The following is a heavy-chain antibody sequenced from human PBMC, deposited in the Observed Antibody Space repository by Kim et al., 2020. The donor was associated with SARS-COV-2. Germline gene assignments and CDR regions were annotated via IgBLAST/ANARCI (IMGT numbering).Heavy chain of an antibody. CDR3: ARTLRGGNIDY. Sequence: GGSLRLSCAASGFMFSSYEMNWVRQAPGKGLEWVSYISHTGTTIYYADSVTGRFTISRDNAKNSLFLQMNSLRAEDTALYYCARTLRGGNIDYWGQGTL. V-gene: IGHV3-48*03. CDR1: GFMFSSYE. D-gene: IGHD5-12*01. CDR2: ISHTGTTI. J-gene: IGHJ4*02.